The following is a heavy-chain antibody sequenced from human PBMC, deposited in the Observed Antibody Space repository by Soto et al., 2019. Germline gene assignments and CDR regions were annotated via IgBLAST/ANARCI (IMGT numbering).Heavy chain of an antibody. V-gene: IGHV1-46*01. CDR3: ARANNYYYYALDG. CDR2: INPSGGST. J-gene: IGHJ6*02. Sequence: ASVKVSCKASGYTFINYYMYWVRQAPGQGLEWMGIINPSGGSTSYAQKFQGRVTMTRDTSTSTFYMELSSLRSEDTAVYYCARANNYYYYALDGWAQGNTVTVSS. CDR1: GYTFINYY.